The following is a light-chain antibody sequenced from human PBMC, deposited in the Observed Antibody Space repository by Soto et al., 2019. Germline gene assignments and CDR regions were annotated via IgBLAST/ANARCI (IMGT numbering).Light chain of an antibody. CDR2: DVT. CDR3: CSYAGSYTFV. V-gene: IGLV2-11*01. CDR1: SSDVGRYNY. Sequence: QSVLTQPRSVSGSPGQSVTISCTGTSSDVGRYNYVSWYRQNPGKAPKLIIYDVTKRPSGVPDRFSGSKSGNTAPLTISGLRAEDEADYFCCSYAGSYTFVFGTGTKLTVL. J-gene: IGLJ1*01.